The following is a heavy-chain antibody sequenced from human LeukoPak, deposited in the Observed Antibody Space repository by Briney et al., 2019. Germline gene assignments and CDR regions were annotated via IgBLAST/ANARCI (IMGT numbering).Heavy chain of an antibody. CDR1: GFTFSSYS. Sequence: GGSLRLSCAASGFTFSSYSMNWVRQAPGKRLEWVSSISSSSSYIYYADSVKGRFTISRDNAKNSLYLQMNSLRAEDTAVYYCASSGIVGATGVFYWGQGTLVTVSS. V-gene: IGHV3-21*01. CDR2: ISSSSSYI. CDR3: ASSGIVGATGVFY. D-gene: IGHD1-26*01. J-gene: IGHJ4*02.